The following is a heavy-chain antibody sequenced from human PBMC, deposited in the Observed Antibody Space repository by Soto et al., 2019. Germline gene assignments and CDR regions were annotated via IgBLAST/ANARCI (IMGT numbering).Heavy chain of an antibody. CDR1: GYTFTSYG. V-gene: IGHV1-18*01. CDR2: ISAYNGNT. Sequence: QVQLVQSGAEVKKPGASVKVSCKASGYTFTSYGISWVRQAPGQGLEWMGWISAYNGNTNYAQKLQGRVTMTTDTSTSTAYMELRSLGSDDTAVYYCARSTAAASYYYYYGMDVWGQGTTVTVSS. CDR3: ARSTAAASYYYYYGMDV. D-gene: IGHD6-6*01. J-gene: IGHJ6*02.